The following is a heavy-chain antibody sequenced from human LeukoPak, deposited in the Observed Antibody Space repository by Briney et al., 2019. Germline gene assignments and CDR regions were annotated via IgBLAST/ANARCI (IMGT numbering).Heavy chain of an antibody. D-gene: IGHD6-13*01. Sequence: GGSLRLSCAASGFTFDDYAMHWVRQAPGKGLEWVSGISWNSGSIGYADSVKGRFTISRDNAKNSLYLQMNSLRAEDTAVYYCAKGKQAHYYYYGMDVWGQGTTVTVSS. J-gene: IGHJ6*02. CDR2: ISWNSGSI. CDR3: AKGKQAHYYYYGMDV. CDR1: GFTFDDYA. V-gene: IGHV3-9*01.